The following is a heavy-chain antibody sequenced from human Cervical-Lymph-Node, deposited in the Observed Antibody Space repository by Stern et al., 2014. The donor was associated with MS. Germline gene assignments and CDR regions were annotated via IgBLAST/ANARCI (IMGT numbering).Heavy chain of an antibody. CDR3: VTGRGYMSGQPDFDD. Sequence: VQLVESGGGVVQPGRSLRLSCEASGFRFSSYGIHWVRQAPGKGLEWVAVIVYDGSNSRYGVSVKGRFTISRDNSKNMLFLHMNSLSAEDTAVYYCVTGRGYMSGQPDFDDWGQGALVTVTS. CDR1: GFRFSSYG. D-gene: IGHD5-18*01. V-gene: IGHV3-30*03. J-gene: IGHJ4*02. CDR2: IVYDGSNS.